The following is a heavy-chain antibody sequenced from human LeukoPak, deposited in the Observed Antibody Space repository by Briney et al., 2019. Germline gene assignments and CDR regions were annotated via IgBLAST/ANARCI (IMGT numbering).Heavy chain of an antibody. CDR1: GFTLTNAW. J-gene: IGHJ4*02. CDR3: TTVSYFDWLFV. Sequence: GGSLRLSCAASGFTLTNAWMSWVRQATGKGLEWVGRIKSKTDGGTTDYTAPVKGRFTISRDDSKNTLYLQMNSLKTEDTAVYYCTTVSYFDWLFVWGQGTLVTVSS. V-gene: IGHV3-15*01. CDR2: IKSKTDGGTT. D-gene: IGHD3-9*01.